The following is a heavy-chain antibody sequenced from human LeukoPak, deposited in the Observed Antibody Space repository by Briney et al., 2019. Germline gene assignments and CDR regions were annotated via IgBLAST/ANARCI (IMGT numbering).Heavy chain of an antibody. Sequence: GGSLRLSCAASGFTFTSYGMSWVRQAPGKGLEWVSGVGGSGGSTYYADSVKGRFTISRDNSKNTVYLQTNSLRAEDTAVYYCAKGSAYCGGDCYLYYFNYWGQGTPVTVSS. V-gene: IGHV3-23*01. J-gene: IGHJ4*02. CDR3: AKGSAYCGGDCYLYYFNY. CDR1: GFTFTSYG. D-gene: IGHD2-21*02. CDR2: VGGSGGST.